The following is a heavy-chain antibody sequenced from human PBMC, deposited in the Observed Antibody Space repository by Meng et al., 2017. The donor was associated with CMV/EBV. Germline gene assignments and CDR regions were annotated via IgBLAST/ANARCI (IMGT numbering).Heavy chain of an antibody. V-gene: IGHV4-34*01. CDR2: INHSGST. CDR3: ARVVWADYYDSSGYYYVAAFDI. J-gene: IGHJ3*02. D-gene: IGHD3-22*01. CDR1: GGSFSGYY. Sequence: GSLRLSCAVYGGSFSGYYWSWIRQHPGKGLEWIGEINHSGSTNYNPSLKSRVTISVDTSKNQFSLKLSSVTAADTAVYYCARVVWADYYDSSGYYYVAAFDIWGQGTTVTVSS.